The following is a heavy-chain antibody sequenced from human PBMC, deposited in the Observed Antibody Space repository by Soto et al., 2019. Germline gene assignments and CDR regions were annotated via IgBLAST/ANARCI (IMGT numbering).Heavy chain of an antibody. D-gene: IGHD2-15*01. CDR2: MSGLGGST. CDR3: AKSYGDIWQQYFFDS. J-gene: IGHJ4*02. Sequence: EVQLLESGGGLVQPGGSLRRSCTASGFTFSAYSMSWVRQAPGKGLEWVSGMSGLGGSTYYADSVRGRFTISIDNSKNTLYLQMNSLRAEDTAVYYCAKSYGDIWQQYFFDSWGQGTLLTVSS. V-gene: IGHV3-23*01. CDR1: GFTFSAYS.